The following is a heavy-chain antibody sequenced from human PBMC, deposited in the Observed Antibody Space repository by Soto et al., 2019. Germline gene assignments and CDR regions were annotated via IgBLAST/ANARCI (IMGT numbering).Heavy chain of an antibody. Sequence: QVQLVQSGAEVKKPGASVKVSCKASGYTFTSYYMHWVRQAPGQGLERMGIINPSGGSTSYAQKFQGRVTMTRDTCASTVYTELSSLRSDDTAVYFCARVQEWVDAFAICGRGTMVTVSS. V-gene: IGHV1-46*01. CDR2: INPSGGST. D-gene: IGHD3-3*01. CDR3: ARVQEWVDAFAI. CDR1: GYTFTSYY. J-gene: IGHJ3*02.